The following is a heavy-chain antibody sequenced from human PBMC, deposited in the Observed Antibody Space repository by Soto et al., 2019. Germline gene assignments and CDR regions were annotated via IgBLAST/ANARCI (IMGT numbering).Heavy chain of an antibody. V-gene: IGHV1-2*04. D-gene: IGHD4-17*01. J-gene: IGHJ6*03. CDR2: INPNSGRT. CDR3: ARESGGTTATLDYYYFYMDV. Sequence: QVQLVQSGAEVKKPGASVKVSCKASGYAFSQFYIHWMRQAPGQGLEWMGWINPNSGRTKFAQKFQGWVTMTRDTSIKTVYMELSGLNSDATAVYYCARESGGTTATLDYYYFYMDVWGKGTTVTVSS. CDR1: GYAFSQFY.